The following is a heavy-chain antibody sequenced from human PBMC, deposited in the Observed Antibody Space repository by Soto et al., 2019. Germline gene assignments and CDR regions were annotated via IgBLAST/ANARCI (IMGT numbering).Heavy chain of an antibody. V-gene: IGHV1-69*13. Sequence: ASVKVSCKVSGYTLTELSMHWVRQAPGKGLEWMGGIIPIFGTANYAQKFQGRVTITADESTSTAYMELSSLRSEDTAVYYCARAKVLTGKYNWFDPWGQGTLVTVSS. J-gene: IGHJ5*02. D-gene: IGHD3-9*01. CDR2: IIPIFGTA. CDR1: GYTLTELS. CDR3: ARAKVLTGKYNWFDP.